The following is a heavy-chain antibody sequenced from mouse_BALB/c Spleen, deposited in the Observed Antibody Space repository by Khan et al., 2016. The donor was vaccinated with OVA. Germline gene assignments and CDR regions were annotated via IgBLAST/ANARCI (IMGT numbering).Heavy chain of an antibody. CDR2: IDPFNGGS. CDR1: GYSFTSYY. CDR3: ARHGSNSWFAY. V-gene: IGHV1-31*01. D-gene: IGHD1-1*01. Sequence: VQLQQSGPELMKPGASVKISCKASGYSFTSYYIHWVKQSHGKTLEWIGYIDPFNGGSTYNQKFQVKATLTVDKSSSTAYMHLSSLTSEDSAVYYCARHGSNSWFAYWGQGTLVTVSA. J-gene: IGHJ3*01.